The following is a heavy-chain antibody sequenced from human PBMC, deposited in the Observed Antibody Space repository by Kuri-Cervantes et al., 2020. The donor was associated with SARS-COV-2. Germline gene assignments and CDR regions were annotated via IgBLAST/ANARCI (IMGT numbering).Heavy chain of an antibody. Sequence: GGSLRPSCAASGFTFRSSHMNWVRQAPGKGLEWISSISDWSLNIYYADSVKGRFNISRDNAKNSLLLQMNSLRVEDTAVYCCTRDRRRYSGDTSHFYMDVWGTGTTVTVSS. CDR1: GFTFRSSH. J-gene: IGHJ6*03. CDR2: ISDWSLNI. V-gene: IGHV3-48*01. D-gene: IGHD5-12*01. CDR3: TRDRRRYSGDTSHFYMDV.